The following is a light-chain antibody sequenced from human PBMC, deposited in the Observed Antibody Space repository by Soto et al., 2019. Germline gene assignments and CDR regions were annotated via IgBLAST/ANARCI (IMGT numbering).Light chain of an antibody. CDR2: GAS. CDR1: QRVSTY. V-gene: IGKV1-39*01. CDR3: QQSYSAPRT. J-gene: IGKJ1*01. Sequence: DIQMTQSPSSLSASVGDRVSITCRASQRVSTYLNWYQQKPGKAPKLLIYGASTLQSGVPSRFSSRASGTEFTLIISSLQPDDFATYYWQQSYSAPRTFGQGTKVEIK.